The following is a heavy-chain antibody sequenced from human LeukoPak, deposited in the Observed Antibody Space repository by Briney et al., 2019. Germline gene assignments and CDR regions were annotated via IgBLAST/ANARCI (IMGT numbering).Heavy chain of an antibody. D-gene: IGHD3-9*01. J-gene: IGHJ4*02. CDR3: AKVKALGLRYFDWPSGDDY. Sequence: PGGSLRLSCAASGFTFSSYGMHWVRQAPGKGLEWVAVISYDGSNKYYADSVKGRFTISRDNSKNTLYLQMNSLRVEDTAVYYCAKVKALGLRYFDWPSGDDYWGQGTLVTVSS. CDR2: ISYDGSNK. V-gene: IGHV3-30*18. CDR1: GFTFSSYG.